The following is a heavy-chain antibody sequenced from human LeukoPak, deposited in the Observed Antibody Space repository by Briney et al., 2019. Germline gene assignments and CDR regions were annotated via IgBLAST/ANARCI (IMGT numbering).Heavy chain of an antibody. Sequence: GGSLRLSCAASEFTFSSYAMSWVRQAPGKGLEWVSAISGSGSSTYYADSVKGRFTISRDNSKNTLYLQMNSLRAEDTAVYYCAKDVGYYGSGSPEFDYWGQGTLVTVSS. CDR2: ISGSGSST. J-gene: IGHJ4*02. V-gene: IGHV3-23*01. D-gene: IGHD3-10*01. CDR1: EFTFSSYA. CDR3: AKDVGYYGSGSPEFDY.